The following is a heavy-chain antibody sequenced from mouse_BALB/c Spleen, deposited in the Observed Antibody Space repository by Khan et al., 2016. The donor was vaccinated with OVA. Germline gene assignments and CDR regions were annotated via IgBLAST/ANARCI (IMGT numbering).Heavy chain of an antibody. Sequence: EVQLQESGPDLVRPSQSLSLTCTVTGYSFTSGYSCQLMRKSSGNILEWMGYIHYAGNTNYNPSFKSRISITRDTSTSQFFLQLHSLTTEDTATSYCARAGRWLPYWGQGTLVTVSA. CDR1: GYSFTSGYS. CDR2: IHYAGNT. CDR3: ARAGRWLPY. J-gene: IGHJ3*01. V-gene: IGHV3-1*02.